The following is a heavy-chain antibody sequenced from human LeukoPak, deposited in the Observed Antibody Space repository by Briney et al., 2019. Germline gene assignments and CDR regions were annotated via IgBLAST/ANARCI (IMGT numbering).Heavy chain of an antibody. Sequence: ASVKVSCKASGYTFTGYYMHWVRQAPGQGLEWMGWINPNSGGTNYAQKFQGRVTMTRDTSISTAYMELSRLRSDDTAVYYCAKTYYDFWGSYYFDYWGQGTLVTVSS. J-gene: IGHJ4*02. D-gene: IGHD3-3*01. CDR2: INPNSGGT. CDR3: AKTYYDFWGSYYFDY. CDR1: GYTFTGYY. V-gene: IGHV1-2*02.